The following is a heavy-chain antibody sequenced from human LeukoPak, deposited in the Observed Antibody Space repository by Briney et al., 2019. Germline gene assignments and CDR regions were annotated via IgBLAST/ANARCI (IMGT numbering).Heavy chain of an antibody. CDR1: GFTFDDYA. J-gene: IGHJ3*02. CDR3: ARATDSDAFDI. Sequence: GRSLRLSCAASGFTFDDYAMHWVRQATGKGLEWVSGISWNSGSIGYADSVKGRFTISRDNAKNSLYLQTNSLRAEDTALYYCARATDSDAFDIWGQGTMVTVSS. D-gene: IGHD3/OR15-3a*01. V-gene: IGHV3-9*01. CDR2: ISWNSGSI.